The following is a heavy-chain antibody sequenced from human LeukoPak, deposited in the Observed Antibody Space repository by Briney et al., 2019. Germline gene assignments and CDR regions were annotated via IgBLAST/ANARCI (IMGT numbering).Heavy chain of an antibody. V-gene: IGHV3-23*01. CDR2: ISGSGGST. CDR3: AKVQGPYTAMPKAPRDAFDI. J-gene: IGHJ3*02. D-gene: IGHD5-18*01. CDR1: GFTFSSYA. Sequence: PGGSLRLSCAASGFTFSSYAMSWVRQAPGKGLEWVSAISGSGGSTYYADSVKGRFTISRDNSKNTLYLQMNSLRAEGTAVYYCAKVQGPYTAMPKAPRDAFDIWGQGTMVTVSS.